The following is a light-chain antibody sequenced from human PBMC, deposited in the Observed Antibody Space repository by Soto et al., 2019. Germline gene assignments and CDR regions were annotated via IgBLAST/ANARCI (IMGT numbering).Light chain of an antibody. CDR1: SSDVGGYNY. J-gene: IGLJ1*01. CDR3: SSYAGSNNFPYV. V-gene: IGLV2-8*01. CDR2: DVN. Sequence: QSALIQPPSASGSPGQSVTISCTGTSSDVGGYNYVSWYQQRPGKAPKLMIYDVNKRPSGVPDRFSGSKSGNTASLTVSGLQAEDEADYYCSSYAGSNNFPYVFGTGTKLTVL.